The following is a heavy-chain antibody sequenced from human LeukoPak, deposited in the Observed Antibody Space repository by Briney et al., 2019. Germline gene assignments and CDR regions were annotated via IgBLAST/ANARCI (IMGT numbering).Heavy chain of an antibody. CDR3: ATLIHGSGSYNWFDP. V-gene: IGHV1-24*01. D-gene: IGHD3-10*01. Sequence: ASVKVSCKVSGYTLTELSMHWVRQAPGKGLEWMGGFDPEDGETIYAQKFQGRVTMTEDTSTDTAYMELSSLRSEDTAVYYCATLIHGSGSYNWFDPWGQGTLVTVSS. CDR1: GYTLTELS. J-gene: IGHJ5*02. CDR2: FDPEDGET.